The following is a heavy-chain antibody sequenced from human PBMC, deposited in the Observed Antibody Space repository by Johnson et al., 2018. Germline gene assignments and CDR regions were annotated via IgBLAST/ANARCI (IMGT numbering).Heavy chain of an antibody. J-gene: IGHJ1*01. CDR3: TTNEYCLH. Sequence: VQLVQSGGGLVQPGGSLKLSCAASGFTFSDSAVHWVRQASGKGLEWVGRISSKPNNYAKSYAASGRGRFTISRDASKNTLYLQMNSLKTEYTAVYYCTTNEYCLHWGQGTLVTVSS. CDR2: ISSKPNNYAK. CDR1: GFTFSDSA. V-gene: IGHV3-73*01.